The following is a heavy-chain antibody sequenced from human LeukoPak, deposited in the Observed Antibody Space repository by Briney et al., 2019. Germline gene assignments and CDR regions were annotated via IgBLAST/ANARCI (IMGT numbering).Heavy chain of an antibody. Sequence: GASVKVSCKASGYTFTSYDINWVRQATGQGLEWMGWMNPNSGNTGYAQKFQGRVTMTRNTSISTAYMELSSLRSEDTAVYYCARALTLSSSDPFDYWGQGTLVTVSS. CDR1: GYTFTSYD. V-gene: IGHV1-8*01. CDR3: ARALTLSSSDPFDY. J-gene: IGHJ4*02. CDR2: MNPNSGNT. D-gene: IGHD6-13*01.